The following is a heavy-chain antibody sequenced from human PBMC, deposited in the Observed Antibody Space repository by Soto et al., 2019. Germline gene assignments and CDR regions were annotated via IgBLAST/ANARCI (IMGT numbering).Heavy chain of an antibody. Sequence: PGESLKISCQGSGYTFSTYWIGWVRQMPGKGLEWMGVFYPGDSDTRDSPSFQGQVTMSADNSITTAYLQWNSLKASDTAIYYCARGHCSNGVCSPYDAFDIWGQGTMVT. V-gene: IGHV5-51*01. CDR1: GYTFSTYW. D-gene: IGHD2-8*01. J-gene: IGHJ3*02. CDR3: ARGHCSNGVCSPYDAFDI. CDR2: FYPGDSDT.